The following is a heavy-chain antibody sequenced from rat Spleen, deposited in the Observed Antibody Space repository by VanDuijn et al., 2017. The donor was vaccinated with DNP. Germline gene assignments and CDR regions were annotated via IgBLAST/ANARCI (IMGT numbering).Heavy chain of an antibody. V-gene: IGHV5-7*01. D-gene: IGHD5-1*01. CDR3: ATSHWGWFAY. CDR2: ISYDGSST. Sequence: EVQLVETGGDLVPPGRSLKLSCAASGFTFSDYNMAWVRQAPKKGLEWVATISYDGSSTYYRDSVKGRFTISRDNAKSTLYLQMDSLRSEDTATYYCATSHWGWFAYWGQGTLVTVSS. J-gene: IGHJ3*01. CDR1: GFTFSDYN.